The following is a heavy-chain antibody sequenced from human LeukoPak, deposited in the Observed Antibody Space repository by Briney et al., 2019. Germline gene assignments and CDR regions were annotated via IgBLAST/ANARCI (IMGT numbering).Heavy chain of an antibody. Sequence: SETLSLTCAVYGGSFSGYYWSWIRQPPGEGLEWIGEINHSGSTNYNPSLKSRVTISVDTSKNQFSLKLSSVTAADTAVYYCARSGPFMVRGVIEILNYYYYYMDVWGKGTTVTVSS. D-gene: IGHD3-10*01. CDR1: GGSFSGYY. CDR3: ARSGPFMVRGVIEILNYYYYYMDV. CDR2: INHSGST. V-gene: IGHV4-34*01. J-gene: IGHJ6*03.